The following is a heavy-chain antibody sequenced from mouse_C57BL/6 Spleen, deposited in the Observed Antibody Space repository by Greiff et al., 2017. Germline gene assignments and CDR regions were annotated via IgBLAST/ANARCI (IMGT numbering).Heavy chain of an antibody. D-gene: IGHD1-1*01. Sequence: QVQLQQPGAELVMPGASVKLSCKASGYTFTSYWMHWVKQRPGQGLEWIGEIDPSDSYTNYNQKFKGKSTLTVDKASSTAYMQLSSLTSEDSAVYGCASSPYVSSYRFAYWGQGTLVTVSA. CDR2: IDPSDSYT. CDR3: ASSPYVSSYRFAY. J-gene: IGHJ3*01. V-gene: IGHV1-69*01. CDR1: GYTFTSYW.